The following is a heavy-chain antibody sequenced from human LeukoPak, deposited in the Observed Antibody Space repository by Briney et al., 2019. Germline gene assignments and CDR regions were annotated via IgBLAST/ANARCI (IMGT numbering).Heavy chain of an antibody. J-gene: IGHJ6*02. Sequence: GASVNVSCKASGYTFTSYGISWVRQAPGQGQGRVGWISAYNGNTNYEQKRQGRVTMTTDTSTSTAYMELRSLRSDDTAVYYCARITTIAVADYYYYGMDVWGQGTTVTVSS. CDR2: ISAYNGNT. D-gene: IGHD6-19*01. CDR3: ARITTIAVADYYYYGMDV. CDR1: GYTFTSYG. V-gene: IGHV1-18*01.